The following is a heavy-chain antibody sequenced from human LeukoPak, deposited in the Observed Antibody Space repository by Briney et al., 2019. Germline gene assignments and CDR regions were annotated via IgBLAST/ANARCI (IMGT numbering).Heavy chain of an antibody. V-gene: IGHV3-11*01. CDR1: GFTFSDYY. J-gene: IGHJ4*02. Sequence: GGSLRLSCAASGFTFSDYYMSWIRQAPGKGLEWVSYISSSGSTQYYADSVKGRFTISRDNAKNSYLQMNSLRAEDTAVYYCARTVVVVAAVDYWGQGTLVTVSS. CDR2: ISSSGSTQ. D-gene: IGHD2-15*01. CDR3: ARTVVVVAAVDY.